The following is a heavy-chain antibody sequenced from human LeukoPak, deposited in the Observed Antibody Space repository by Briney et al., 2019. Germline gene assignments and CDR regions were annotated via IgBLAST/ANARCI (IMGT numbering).Heavy chain of an antibody. CDR1: RYTFTSYV. Sequence: GASVKVSCTASRYTFTSYVISGVPQAPGHGLEWMGWISAYNGNTNYAQKLQGRVTMTTDTSTSTAYKELRSLRSDDTAVYYCARVSIVVVPAAAAGNAFDIWGQGTMVAVSS. CDR3: ARVSIVVVPAAAAGNAFDI. J-gene: IGHJ3*02. V-gene: IGHV1-18*04. D-gene: IGHD2-2*01. CDR2: ISAYNGNT.